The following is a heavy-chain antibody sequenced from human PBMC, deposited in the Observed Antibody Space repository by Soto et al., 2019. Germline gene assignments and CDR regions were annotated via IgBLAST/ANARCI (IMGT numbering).Heavy chain of an antibody. J-gene: IGHJ4*02. CDR2: IYHSGST. D-gene: IGHD2-15*01. V-gene: IGHV4-4*02. CDR3: ASERVDLSVHCRGGSCYSSGFDD. Sequence: QVQLQESGPGLVKPSGTLSLTCAVSGGSISSRNWWSWVSQPQGTGLEWIGAIYHSGSTTYNPSLKSRVTISVDKSKNQFSLQLGSVTAAATAVSYCASERVDLSVHCRGGSCYSSGFDDGGQGTLVTVSS. CDR1: GGSISSRNW.